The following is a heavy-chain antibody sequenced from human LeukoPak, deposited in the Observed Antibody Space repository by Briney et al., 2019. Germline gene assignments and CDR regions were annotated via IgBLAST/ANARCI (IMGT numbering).Heavy chain of an antibody. CDR2: MNPNSGNT. CDR1: GYTFTTYD. J-gene: IGHJ4*02. Sequence: ASVKVSCKASGYTFTTYDINWVRQATGQGLEWMGWMNPNSGNTGYAQKFQGRVTMTRDTSISTAYMELSSLTSEDTAVYYCASATRSGDGYNDRIYYFDYWGQGALVTVSS. D-gene: IGHD5-24*01. V-gene: IGHV1-8*01. CDR3: ASATRSGDGYNDRIYYFDY.